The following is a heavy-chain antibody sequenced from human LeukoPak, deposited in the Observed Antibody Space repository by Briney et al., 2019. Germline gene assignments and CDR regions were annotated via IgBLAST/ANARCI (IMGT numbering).Heavy chain of an antibody. Sequence: GGSLRLSCAASGFTFSSYSMNWVRQAPGKGLEWVSSISSSSSYIYYADSVKGRFTISRDNAKNSLYLQMNSLRAEDTAVYYCAKGDSSSWTLGAFDIWGQGTMVTVSS. CDR1: GFTFSSYS. CDR2: ISSSSSYI. CDR3: AKGDSSSWTLGAFDI. D-gene: IGHD6-13*01. V-gene: IGHV3-21*04. J-gene: IGHJ3*02.